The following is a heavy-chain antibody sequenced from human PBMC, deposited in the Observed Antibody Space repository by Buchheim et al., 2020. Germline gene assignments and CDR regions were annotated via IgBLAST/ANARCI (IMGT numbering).Heavy chain of an antibody. J-gene: IGHJ4*02. CDR2: ISYDGSNK. V-gene: IGHV3-30-3*01. D-gene: IGHD3-22*01. CDR1: GFTFSSYA. CDR3: ARDLFGYYYDSSGYYPGDY. Sequence: QVQLVESGGGVVQPGRSLRLSCADSGFTFSSYAMHWVRQAPGKGLEWVAVISYDGSNKYYADSVTGRFTISRDNSKHTLLLQMNSLRAEDTAVYYCARDLFGYYYDSSGYYPGDYWGQGTL.